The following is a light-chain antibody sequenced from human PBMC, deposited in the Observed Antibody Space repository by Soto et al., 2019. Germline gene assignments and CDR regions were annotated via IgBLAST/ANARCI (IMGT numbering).Light chain of an antibody. Sequence: EIVLTQSPGTLSLSPGERATLSCRASQSVSSSYLAWYQQKPGQALRLLIYGASSWATGIPDRFIGSGSGADFTLNISRLEPEDFAVYYCEQYGSSPWTFGQGTKVEIK. CDR2: GAS. CDR1: QSVSSSY. V-gene: IGKV3-20*01. CDR3: EQYGSSPWT. J-gene: IGKJ1*01.